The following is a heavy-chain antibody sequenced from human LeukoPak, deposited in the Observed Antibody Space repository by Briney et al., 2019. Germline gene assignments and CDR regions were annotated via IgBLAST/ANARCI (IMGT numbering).Heavy chain of an antibody. D-gene: IGHD7-27*01. J-gene: IGHJ6*02. CDR1: GGTFSSYA. CDR2: IIPILGIA. V-gene: IGHV1-69*04. CDR3: ARGSSTPRLGIGGYYYGMDV. Sequence: SVKVSCKASGGTFSSYAIIWVRQAPGQGLEWMGRIIPILGIANYAQKFQGRVTITADKSTSTAYMELSSLRSEDTAVYYCARGSSTPRLGIGGYYYGMDVWGQGTTVTVSS.